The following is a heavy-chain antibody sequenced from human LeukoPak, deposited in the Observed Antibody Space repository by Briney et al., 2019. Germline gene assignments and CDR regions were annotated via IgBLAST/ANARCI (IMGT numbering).Heavy chain of an antibody. D-gene: IGHD4-17*01. CDR1: GGSISSYY. J-gene: IGHJ4*02. CDR2: IYYSGST. V-gene: IGHV4-59*01. Sequence: SETLSLTCTVSGGSISSYYWSWIRQPPRKGLEWIGYIYYSGSTNYNPSLKSRVTISVDTSKNQFSLTLSSVTAADTAVYYCARDHDYGDYFDYWGQGTLVTVSS. CDR3: ARDHDYGDYFDY.